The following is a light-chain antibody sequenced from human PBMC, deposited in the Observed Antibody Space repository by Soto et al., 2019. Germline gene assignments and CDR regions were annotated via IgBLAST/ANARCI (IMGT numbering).Light chain of an antibody. J-gene: IGLJ2*01. V-gene: IGLV2-14*01. Sequence: QSVLTQPASVSGSPGQSITISCTGTSSDVGGYNYVSWYQQHPGKAPKLIIFEVSDRPSGISNRFVGSKSGNMASLTISGLQSDDEADYFCSSFTSTNTLVFGGGTKLTVL. CDR2: EVS. CDR3: SSFTSTNTLV. CDR1: SSDVGGYNY.